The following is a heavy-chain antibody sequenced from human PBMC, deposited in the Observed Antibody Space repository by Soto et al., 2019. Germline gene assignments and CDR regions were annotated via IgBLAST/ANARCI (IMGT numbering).Heavy chain of an antibody. V-gene: IGHV4-34*01. Sequence: SETLSLTCAVYGGSFSGYYWSWIRQPPGKGLEWIGEINHSGSTNYNPSLKSRVTISVDTSKNQFSLKLSSVTAADTAVYYCARRDVRGVIINWFDPWGQGTLVT. J-gene: IGHJ5*02. CDR2: INHSGST. CDR3: ARRDVRGVIINWFDP. CDR1: GGSFSGYY. D-gene: IGHD3-10*01.